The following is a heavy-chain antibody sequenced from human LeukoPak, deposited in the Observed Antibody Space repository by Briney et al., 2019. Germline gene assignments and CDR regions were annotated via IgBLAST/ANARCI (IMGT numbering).Heavy chain of an antibody. V-gene: IGHV4-59*01. D-gene: IGHD3-9*01. Sequence: KSSETLSLTCTVSGGSISSYYWSWIRQPPGKGLEWIGYIYYSGSTNYNPSLKSRVTISVDTSKNQFSLKLSSVTAADTAVYYCASSRNDILTGYNPYAFDIWAQGTMVTVSS. CDR2: IYYSGST. J-gene: IGHJ3*02. CDR1: GGSISSYY. CDR3: ASSRNDILTGYNPYAFDI.